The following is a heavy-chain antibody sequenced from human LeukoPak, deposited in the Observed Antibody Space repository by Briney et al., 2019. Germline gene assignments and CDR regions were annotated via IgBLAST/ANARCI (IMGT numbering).Heavy chain of an antibody. CDR1: GFTFSSYN. D-gene: IGHD2-8*01. J-gene: IGHJ4*02. CDR2: ITSSSTYA. Sequence: PGGSLRLSCEASGFTFSSYNMNWVRQAPGKRLEWVSSITSSSTYAFYADSVKGRFTISRDNAKSSLYLQMNSLRAEDTAVYYCAKDPVRDIVLMVYALWGQGTLVTVSS. CDR3: AKDPVRDIVLMVYAL. V-gene: IGHV3-21*04.